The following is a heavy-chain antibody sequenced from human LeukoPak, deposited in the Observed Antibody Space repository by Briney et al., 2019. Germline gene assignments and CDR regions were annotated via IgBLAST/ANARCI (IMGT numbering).Heavy chain of an antibody. D-gene: IGHD3-22*01. J-gene: IGHJ6*03. V-gene: IGHV4-34*01. CDR3: ARGLNYYDNTGYYPAYMDV. CDR1: GFTFNNYE. Sequence: PGGSLRLSCAASGFTFNNYEMNWVRQPPGKGLEWIGEISHSGNSNYNPSLKSRVTISVDTSKNQFSLKLSSVTAADAALYYCARGLNYYDNTGYYPAYMDVWGKGTTVTVSS. CDR2: ISHSGNS.